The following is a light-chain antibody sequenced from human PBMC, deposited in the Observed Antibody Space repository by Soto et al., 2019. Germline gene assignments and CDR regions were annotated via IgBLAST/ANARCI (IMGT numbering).Light chain of an antibody. CDR1: QSVTDF. CDR3: QQRSGWPPLT. CDR2: DAS. J-gene: IGKJ4*01. V-gene: IGKV3-11*01. Sequence: EIVLTQSPATLSLSPGERATLSCRASQSVTDFLAWYQQKPGLAPRLLIYDASNRATGVPARFSGSGSGTDFTLTISSLEPEDSAVYYCQQRSGWPPLTFGGGTKVAIK.